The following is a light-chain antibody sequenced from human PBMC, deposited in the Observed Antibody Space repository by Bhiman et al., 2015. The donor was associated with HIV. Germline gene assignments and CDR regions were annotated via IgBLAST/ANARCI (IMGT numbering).Light chain of an antibody. CDR1: SSNIGSNA. CDR2: RNS. J-gene: IGLJ3*02. Sequence: QSVLTQPPSASGTPGQRVTISCSGSSSNIGSNAVNWYQQFPGTAPKLLIYRNSQRPSGVPDRISGSKSGTSASLAISGLQAEDEADYYCAAWDDSLFWXFGGGTRLTVL. CDR3: AAWDDSLFWX. V-gene: IGLV1-44*01.